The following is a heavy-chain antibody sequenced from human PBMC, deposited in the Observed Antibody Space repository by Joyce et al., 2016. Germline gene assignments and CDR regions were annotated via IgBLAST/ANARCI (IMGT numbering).Heavy chain of an antibody. CDR1: GFTFSDYR. Sequence: EVQVVESGGTLVQPGGSLRLSCEASGFTFSDYRMSWLRQAPGKGLEWVANVKEDGSEQDYMDSVKGRFTISRDNTKNSVDLQMHSLRAEDTAVYYCGRVMSGIDYWGQGTQVTVSS. V-gene: IGHV3-7*03. D-gene: IGHD2-21*01. J-gene: IGHJ4*02. CDR3: GRVMSGIDY. CDR2: VKEDGSEQ.